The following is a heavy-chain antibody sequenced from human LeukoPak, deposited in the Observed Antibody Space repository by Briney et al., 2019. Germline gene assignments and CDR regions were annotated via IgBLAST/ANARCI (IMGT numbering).Heavy chain of an antibody. D-gene: IGHD6-19*01. V-gene: IGHV4-61*08. CDR1: GGSISSGDYY. Sequence: SETLSLTCTVSGGSISSGDYYWSWIRQPPGKGLEWIGYIYYSGSTNYNPSLKSRVTISVDTSKNQFSLKLSSVTAADTAVYYCAREVVSGSGWTLFDYWGQGTLVTVSS. J-gene: IGHJ4*02. CDR2: IYYSGST. CDR3: AREVVSGSGWTLFDY.